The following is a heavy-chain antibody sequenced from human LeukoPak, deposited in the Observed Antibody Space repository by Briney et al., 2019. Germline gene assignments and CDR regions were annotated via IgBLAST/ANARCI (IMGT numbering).Heavy chain of an antibody. J-gene: IGHJ4*02. V-gene: IGHV3-7*03. CDR3: ARGTQYYYDSSGYYGRFDY. Sequence: PGGSLRLSCAASGFTFSSYWMSWVRQAPGKGLEWVANIKQDGSEKYYVDSVKGRFTISRDNAKNSLYLQMNSLRAEDTAVYYCARGTQYYYDSSGYYGRFDYWGQGTLVTVSS. CDR1: GFTFSSYW. CDR2: IKQDGSEK. D-gene: IGHD3-22*01.